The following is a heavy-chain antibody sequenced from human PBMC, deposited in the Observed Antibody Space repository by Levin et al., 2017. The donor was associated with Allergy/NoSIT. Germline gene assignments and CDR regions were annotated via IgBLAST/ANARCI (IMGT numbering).Heavy chain of an antibody. CDR2: IYYSGST. Sequence: SQTLSLTCTVSGGSISSSSYYWGWIRQPPGKGLEWIGSIYYSGSTYYNPSLKSRVTISVDTSKNQFSLKLSSVTAADTAVYYCARHGSHGMTRVWGGSVYWGQGTLVTVSS. CDR1: GGSISSSSYY. CDR3: ARHGSHGMTRVWGGSVY. V-gene: IGHV4-39*01. J-gene: IGHJ4*02. D-gene: IGHD6-13*01.